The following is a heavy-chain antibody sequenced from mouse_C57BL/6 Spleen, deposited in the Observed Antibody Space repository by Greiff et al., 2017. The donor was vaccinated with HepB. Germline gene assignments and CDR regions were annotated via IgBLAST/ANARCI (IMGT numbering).Heavy chain of an antibody. Sequence: EVKVVESGGGLVKPGGSLKLSCAASGFTFSDYGMHWVRQAPEKGLEWVAYISSGSSTIYYADTVKGRFTISRDNAKNTLFLQMTSLRSEDTAMYYCARGDYLYAMDYWGQGTSVTVSS. J-gene: IGHJ4*01. D-gene: IGHD2-4*01. CDR3: ARGDYLYAMDY. V-gene: IGHV5-17*01. CDR2: ISSGSSTI. CDR1: GFTFSDYG.